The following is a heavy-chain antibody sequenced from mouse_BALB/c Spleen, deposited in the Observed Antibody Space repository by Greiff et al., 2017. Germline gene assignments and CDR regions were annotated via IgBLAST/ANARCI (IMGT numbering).Heavy chain of an antibody. J-gene: IGHJ3*01. CDR2: ISSGGSYT. CDR1: GFTFSSYA. Sequence: EVQVVESGGGLVKPGGSLKLSCAASGFTFSSYAMSWVRQSPEKRLEWVAEISSGGSYTYYPDTVTGRFTISRDSAKNTLYLEMSSLRSEDTAMYYCAKKFYYGYDGFAYWGQGTLVTVSA. D-gene: IGHD2-2*01. V-gene: IGHV5-9-4*01. CDR3: AKKFYYGYDGFAY.